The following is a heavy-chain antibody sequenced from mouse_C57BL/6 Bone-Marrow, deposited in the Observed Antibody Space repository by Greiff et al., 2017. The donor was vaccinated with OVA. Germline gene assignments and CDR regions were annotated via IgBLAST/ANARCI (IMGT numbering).Heavy chain of an antibody. CDR2: ISSGGSYT. CDR3: ARRQLMLRAIDY. D-gene: IGHD3-2*02. Sequence: EVLLVQSGGDLVKPGGSLKLSCAASGFTFSSYGMSWVRQTPDKRLEWVATISSGGSYTYYPDSVKGRYTISRDNAKNTLYLQLSSLTAEDTAMYYCARRQLMLRAIDYWGQGTSVTVSS. CDR1: GFTFSSYG. V-gene: IGHV5-6*01. J-gene: IGHJ4*01.